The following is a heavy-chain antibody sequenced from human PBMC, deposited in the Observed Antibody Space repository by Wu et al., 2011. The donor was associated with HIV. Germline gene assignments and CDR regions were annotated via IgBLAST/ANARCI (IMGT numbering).Heavy chain of an antibody. Sequence: QVQLVQSGAEVKKPGSSVKVSCKASGGTFSSYAISWVRQAPGQGLEWMGGIIPIFGTANYAQKFQGRVTITTDESTSTAYMELSSLRSEDTAVYYCARAVGYSSGWNEGIDSRQGFDYWGQGTLVTVSS. J-gene: IGHJ4*02. V-gene: IGHV1-69*05. CDR2: IIPIFGTA. CDR3: ARAVGYSSGWNEGIDSRQGFDY. D-gene: IGHD6-19*01. CDR1: GGTFSSYA.